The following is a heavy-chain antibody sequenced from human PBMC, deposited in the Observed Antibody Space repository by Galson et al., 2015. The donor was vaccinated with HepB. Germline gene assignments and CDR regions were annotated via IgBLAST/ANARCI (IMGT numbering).Heavy chain of an antibody. CDR2: ISKDGRNK. J-gene: IGHJ6*02. V-gene: IGHV3-30*04. CDR1: GFTLSTYA. D-gene: IGHD3-9*01. CDR3: ARDRGNDWMVPAYGMDV. Sequence: SLRLSCAASGFTLSTYAMHWVRQAPGKGLEWVAVISKDGRNKYYADSVKGRFTISRDNSRKTLSLEMNSLRPEDRGVYYCARDRGNDWMVPAYGMDVWGQGTTVTVAS.